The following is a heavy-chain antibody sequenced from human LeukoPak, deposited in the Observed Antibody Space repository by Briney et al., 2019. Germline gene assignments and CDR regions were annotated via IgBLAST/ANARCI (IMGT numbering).Heavy chain of an antibody. J-gene: IGHJ6*02. Sequence: SETLSLTCTVSGGSISSYYWSWIRQPPGKGLEWIGYIYYSGSTNYNPSLKSQVTISVDTSKNQFSLKLSSVTAADTAVYYCARLELGGGYYYGMDVWGQGTTVTVSS. CDR2: IYYSGST. CDR3: ARLELGGGYYYGMDV. CDR1: GGSISSYY. D-gene: IGHD7-27*01. V-gene: IGHV4-59*08.